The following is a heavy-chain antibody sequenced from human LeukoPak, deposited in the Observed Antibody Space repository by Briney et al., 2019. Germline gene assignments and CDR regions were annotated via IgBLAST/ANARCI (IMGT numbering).Heavy chain of an antibody. V-gene: IGHV1-2*02. J-gene: IGHJ3*02. Sequence: AAVKASCQASGYTLTGYYMHWVRQAAGQGLEWMGWINPNSGGTNYAQKFQGRVTMTRDTSISTAYMELTRLRSDDTAVYYCARDRPPRAFDIWGQGTMVTVSS. CDR1: GYTLTGYY. D-gene: IGHD6-6*01. CDR2: INPNSGGT. CDR3: ARDRPPRAFDI.